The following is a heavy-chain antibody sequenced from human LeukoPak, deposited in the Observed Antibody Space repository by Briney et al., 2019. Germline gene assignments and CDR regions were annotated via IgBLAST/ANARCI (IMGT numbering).Heavy chain of an antibody. CDR2: ISWNSGTI. CDR1: GFTFDDYA. V-gene: IGHV3-9*03. J-gene: IGHJ3*02. D-gene: IGHD4-17*01. Sequence: GRSLRLSCTASGFTFDDYAMHWVRQAPGKGLEWVSGISWNSGTIYYADSVKGRFTISRDNAKNSLYLQMNSLRAEDMAFYYCAKDMGMTTESDAFDIWGQGTMVTVSS. CDR3: AKDMGMTTESDAFDI.